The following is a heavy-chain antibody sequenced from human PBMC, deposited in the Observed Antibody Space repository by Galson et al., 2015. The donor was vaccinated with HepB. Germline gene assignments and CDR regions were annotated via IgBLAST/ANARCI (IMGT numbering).Heavy chain of an antibody. CDR3: ARVSGLGETYFGVVVMDYYYYYMDV. CDR2: IYYSGST. Sequence: ETLSLTCTVSGGSISSSSYYWGWIRQPPGKGLEWIGSIYYSGSTYYNPSLKSRVTISVDTSKNQFSLKLSSVTAADTAVYYCARVSGLGETYFGVVVMDYYYYYMDVWGKGATVTVSS. CDR1: GGSISSSSYY. V-gene: IGHV4-39*07. D-gene: IGHD3-3*01. J-gene: IGHJ6*03.